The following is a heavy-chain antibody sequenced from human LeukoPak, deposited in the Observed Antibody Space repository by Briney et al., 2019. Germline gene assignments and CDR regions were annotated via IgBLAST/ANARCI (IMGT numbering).Heavy chain of an antibody. CDR2: IYYSGST. J-gene: IGHJ3*02. CDR3: ARVYYDSSGYYFAFDI. D-gene: IGHD3-22*01. CDR1: GGSISRCY. V-gene: IGHV4-59*01. Sequence: SETLSLTCTVSGGSISRCYWSWIRQPPGKGLEWIGYIYYSGSTNYNPSLKSRVTISLDTSKNQFSLKLSSVTAADTAVYYCARVYYDSSGYYFAFDIWGQGTMVTVSS.